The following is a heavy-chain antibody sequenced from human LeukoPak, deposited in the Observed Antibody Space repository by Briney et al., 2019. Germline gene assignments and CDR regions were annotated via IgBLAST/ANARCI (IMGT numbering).Heavy chain of an antibody. J-gene: IGHJ4*02. CDR3: ARARGYCSSTSCYAMPDFDY. CDR1: GFTFSSYA. V-gene: IGHV3-30*04. CDR2: ISYDGTKK. D-gene: IGHD2-2*01. Sequence: PGGSLRLSCAASGFTFSSYAMHWVRQAPGKGLEWVAVISYDGTKKYYADSVKGRFTISRDNAKNSLYLQMNSLRAEDTAVYYCARARGYCSSTSCYAMPDFDYWGQGTLVTVSS.